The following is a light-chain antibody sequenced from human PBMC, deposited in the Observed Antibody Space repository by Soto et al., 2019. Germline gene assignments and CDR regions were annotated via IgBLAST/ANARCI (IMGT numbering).Light chain of an antibody. CDR2: DVS. Sequence: SVLTQPASMSGSPGQSVTISCAGTSSDIGGYNYVSWYQHHPDTAPKLIIYDVSSRPSGVSHRFSASKSGNTASLTISGLQAEDEADYYCSSFSVASPLFGTGTQVTVL. V-gene: IGLV2-14*01. CDR3: SSFSVASPL. J-gene: IGLJ1*01. CDR1: SSDIGGYNY.